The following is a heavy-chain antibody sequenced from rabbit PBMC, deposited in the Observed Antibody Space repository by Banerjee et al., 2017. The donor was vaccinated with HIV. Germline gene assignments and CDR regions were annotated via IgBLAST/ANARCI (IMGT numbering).Heavy chain of an antibody. Sequence: QQQLEESGGGLVKPGGTLTLTCKASGIDFSLYYMSWVRQAPGKGLEWIGIIYAGQGSTDYASWVNGRFTISSDNAQNTVDLQMNSLTAADTATYFCARDAYYTYGDAYATGNLWGQGTLVTVS. D-gene: IGHD6-1*01. J-gene: IGHJ4*01. CDR2: IYAGQGST. CDR1: GIDFSLYY. V-gene: IGHV1S43*01. CDR3: ARDAYYTYGDAYATGNL.